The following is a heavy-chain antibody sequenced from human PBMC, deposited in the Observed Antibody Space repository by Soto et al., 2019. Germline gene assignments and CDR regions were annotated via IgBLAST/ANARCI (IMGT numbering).Heavy chain of an antibody. Sequence: ASVKVSCKASGGTFSSYAISWVRQAPGQGXEWMGGIIPIFGTANYAQKFQGRVTITADKSTSTAYMELSSLRSEDTAVYYCATFRTGMYYYGSGSHQGYYFDYWGQGSLVTVSS. CDR3: ATFRTGMYYYGSGSHQGYYFDY. CDR1: GGTFSSYA. CDR2: IIPIFGTA. V-gene: IGHV1-69*06. D-gene: IGHD3-10*01. J-gene: IGHJ4*02.